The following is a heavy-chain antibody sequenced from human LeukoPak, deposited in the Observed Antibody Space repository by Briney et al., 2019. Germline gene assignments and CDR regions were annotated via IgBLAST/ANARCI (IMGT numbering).Heavy chain of an antibody. Sequence: GGSLRLSCAASGFTFSNYWMSWVRQAPGKGLEWVANIKLDGSEKYYVDSVKGRFTISRDNARNSLYLQMNSLRAEDTAVYYCARDEYYYGSGSPKADYWGQGTLVTVSS. CDR3: ARDEYYYGSGSPKADY. D-gene: IGHD3-10*01. CDR2: IKLDGSEK. J-gene: IGHJ4*02. V-gene: IGHV3-7*01. CDR1: GFTFSNYW.